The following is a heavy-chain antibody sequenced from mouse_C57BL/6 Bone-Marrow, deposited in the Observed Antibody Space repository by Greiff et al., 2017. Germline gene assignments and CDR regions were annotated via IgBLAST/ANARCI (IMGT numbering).Heavy chain of an antibody. V-gene: IGHV14-4*01. Sequence: EVQLQQSGAELVRPGASVKFSCTASGFNIKDDYMHWVKQRPEQGLEWIGWIDPENGDTEYASKFQGKATITADTSSNTAYLQLSSLTSEDTAVYYCTNPSMDYWGQGTSVTVSS. CDR2: IDPENGDT. CDR1: GFNIKDDY. J-gene: IGHJ4*01. CDR3: TNPSMDY.